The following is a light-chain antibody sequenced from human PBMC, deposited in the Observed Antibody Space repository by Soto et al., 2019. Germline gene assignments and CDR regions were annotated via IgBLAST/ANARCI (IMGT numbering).Light chain of an antibody. J-gene: IGKJ1*01. CDR1: PSVSSN. V-gene: IGKV3-15*01. CDR3: QQYNSWPRT. Sequence: EIVMTQSPATLSLSPGERATLSCRASPSVSSNLAWYQQKPGQAPSLLIYGASTGATGIPARFSGSGSGTEFTLNISSLQSEDFAVYYCQQYNSWPRTFGQGTKVEIK. CDR2: GAS.